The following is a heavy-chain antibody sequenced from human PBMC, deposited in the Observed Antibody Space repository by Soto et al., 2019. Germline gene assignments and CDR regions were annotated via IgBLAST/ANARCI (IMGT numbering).Heavy chain of an antibody. J-gene: IGHJ4*02. Sequence: SETLSLTCTVSGGSISSYYWSWIRQPPGKGLEWIGYIYYSGSTNYNPSLKSRVTISVDTSKNQFSLKLSSVTAADTAVYYCARLPSSSWDDYYFDYWGQGTLVTVSS. CDR1: GGSISSYY. CDR3: ARLPSSSWDDYYFDY. V-gene: IGHV4-59*01. D-gene: IGHD6-13*01. CDR2: IYYSGST.